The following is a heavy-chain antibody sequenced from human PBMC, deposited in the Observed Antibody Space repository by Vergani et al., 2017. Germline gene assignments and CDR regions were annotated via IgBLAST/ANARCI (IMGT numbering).Heavy chain of an antibody. Sequence: EVQLVESGGGLVQPGGSLRLSCAASGFPLSNAWIHWVRQGPGKGLEWVSRVGFDGSDTVYADSVKGRFTISKDSAMNTVHLKMTNVRAEDTAVYFCARDGAGTIDFDYWGPGILVTVSS. CDR1: GFPLSNAW. D-gene: IGHD1-26*01. CDR3: ARDGAGTIDFDY. CDR2: VGFDGSDT. V-gene: IGHV3-74*01. J-gene: IGHJ4*02.